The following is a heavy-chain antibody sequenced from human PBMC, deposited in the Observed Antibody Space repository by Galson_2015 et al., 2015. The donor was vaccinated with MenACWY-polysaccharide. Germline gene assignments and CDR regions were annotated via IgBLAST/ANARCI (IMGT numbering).Heavy chain of an antibody. CDR2: PHTGDT. Sequence: PHTGDTNHAPQFQGRVTMTRDTSITTAYMELSGLRSDDTAVYYCATSIGDSIPNYFYYYGMDVWGQGTTVTVSS. V-gene: IGHV1-2*02. J-gene: IGHJ6*02. D-gene: IGHD2-21*02. CDR3: ATSIGDSIPNYFYYYGMDV.